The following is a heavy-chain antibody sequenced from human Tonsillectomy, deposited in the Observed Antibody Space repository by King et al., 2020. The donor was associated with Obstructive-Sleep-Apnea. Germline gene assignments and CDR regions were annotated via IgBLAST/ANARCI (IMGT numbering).Heavy chain of an antibody. CDR2: MNPDRGNT. Sequence: QGQLVQSGAEVKKPGASVKVSCKASGYTFTSYDINWVRQATGQGLEWMGGMNPDRGNTDYAQKFQGRVTMTRTTSISTAYMEMSSLRSEDTAVYDCARGRICEDWGQGTLVTVSS. V-gene: IGHV1-8*01. CDR1: GYTFTSYD. D-gene: IGHD1-14*01. J-gene: IGHJ4*02. CDR3: ARGRICED.